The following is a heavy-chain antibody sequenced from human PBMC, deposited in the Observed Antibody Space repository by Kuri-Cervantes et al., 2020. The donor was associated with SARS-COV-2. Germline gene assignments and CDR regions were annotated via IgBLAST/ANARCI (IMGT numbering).Heavy chain of an antibody. Sequence: GESLKISCAASGFTFSNYAMTWVRQAPGKGLEWVSYISTSSAYIYHGDSVKGRFIISRDNAKNSLYLQMTSLRAEDTAVYYCARAGSSGGNWFDPWGQGTLVTVSS. V-gene: IGHV3-21*01. CDR1: GFTFSNYA. J-gene: IGHJ5*02. D-gene: IGHD6-6*01. CDR3: ARAGSSGGNWFDP. CDR2: ISTSSAYI.